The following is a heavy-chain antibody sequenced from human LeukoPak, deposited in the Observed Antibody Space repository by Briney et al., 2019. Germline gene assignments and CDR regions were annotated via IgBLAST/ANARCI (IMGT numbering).Heavy chain of an antibody. D-gene: IGHD6-13*01. V-gene: IGHV4-59*08. CDR2: IYYSGST. CDR3: ARQAAAGIYYYYYGMDV. CDR1: GGSISSYY. Sequence: PSETLSLTCTVSGGSISSYYWSWIRQPPGKGLEWIGYIYYSGSTNYNPSLKSRVTISVDTSKNQFSLKLSSVTAADTAVYYRARQAAAGIYYYYYGMDVWGQGTTVTVSS. J-gene: IGHJ6*02.